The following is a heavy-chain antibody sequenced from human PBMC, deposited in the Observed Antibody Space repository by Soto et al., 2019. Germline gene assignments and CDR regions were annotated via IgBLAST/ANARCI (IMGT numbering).Heavy chain of an antibody. CDR1: GGSISSYY. J-gene: IGHJ4*02. Sequence: SETLSLTCTVSGGSISSYYWSWIRQPPGKGLEWIGYIYYSGSTNYNPSLKSRVTISVDTSKNQFSLKLSSVTAADTAVYYCARGLSIAAAGIIDYWGQGTLVTVSS. CDR2: IYYSGST. CDR3: ARGLSIAAAGIIDY. D-gene: IGHD6-13*01. V-gene: IGHV4-59*01.